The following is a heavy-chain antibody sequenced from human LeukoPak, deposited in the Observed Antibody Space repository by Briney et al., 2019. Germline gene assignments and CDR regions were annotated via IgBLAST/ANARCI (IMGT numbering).Heavy chain of an antibody. Sequence: SETLSLTCAVSGGSISSGGYSWSWIRQPPGKGLEWIGYIYHSGSTYYNPSLKSRVTISVDRSKNQFSLKLSSVTAADTAVYYCASYDSSGYYFDYWGQGTLVTVSS. J-gene: IGHJ4*02. CDR3: ASYDSSGYYFDY. D-gene: IGHD3-22*01. CDR1: GGSISSGGYS. V-gene: IGHV4-30-2*01. CDR2: IYHSGST.